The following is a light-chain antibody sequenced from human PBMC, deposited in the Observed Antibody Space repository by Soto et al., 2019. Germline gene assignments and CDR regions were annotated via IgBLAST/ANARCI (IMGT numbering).Light chain of an antibody. V-gene: IGKV3-20*01. CDR1: QSVSSSY. Sequence: EIVLTQSPGTLSLSPGERATLSCRASQSVSSSYLAWYQQKPGQAPRLLIYGASHRATGIPDRFSGSGSGTDFTPTITRLEPEDFAVYYCHRHGSSPTWTFGQGTKLDIK. CDR2: GAS. CDR3: HRHGSSPTWT. J-gene: IGKJ1*01.